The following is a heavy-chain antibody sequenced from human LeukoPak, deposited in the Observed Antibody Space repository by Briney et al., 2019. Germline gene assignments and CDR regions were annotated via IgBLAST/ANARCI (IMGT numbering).Heavy chain of an antibody. V-gene: IGHV3-23*01. J-gene: IGHJ4*02. CDR1: GFTFSSYG. Sequence: GGTLRLSCAASGFTFSSYGMSWVRQAPGKGLEWVSAISGSGGSTYYADSVKGRFTISRDNSKNTLYVQMNSLRAEDTAVYYCAKDRGWELKLFDYWGQGTLVTVSS. CDR3: AKDRGWELKLFDY. CDR2: ISGSGGST. D-gene: IGHD1-26*01.